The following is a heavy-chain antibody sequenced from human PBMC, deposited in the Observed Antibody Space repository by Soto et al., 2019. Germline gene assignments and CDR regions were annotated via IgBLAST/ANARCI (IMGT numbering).Heavy chain of an antibody. CDR1: GFTFSSYA. J-gene: IGHJ4*02. V-gene: IGHV3-30*18. CDR2: IRDDGSNK. CDR3: AKVPGVTIFGVADFDY. Sequence: GGSLRLSCAASGFTFSSYAMSWVRQAPGKGLEWVAAIRDDGSNKYYADSVKGRFTISRDNSKNTLYLQMNSLRAEDTAVYYCAKVPGVTIFGVADFDYWGQGTLVTVS. D-gene: IGHD3-3*01.